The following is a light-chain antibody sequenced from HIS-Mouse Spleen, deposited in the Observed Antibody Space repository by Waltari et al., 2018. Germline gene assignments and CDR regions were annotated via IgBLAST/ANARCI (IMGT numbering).Light chain of an antibody. J-gene: IGKJ1*01. V-gene: IGKV3-20*01. CDR2: GAS. Sequence: EIVLTQSPGTLSLSPGERATLPCRASQSVSSSYLAWYQQKPGQAPRLRIYGASSRATGIPDRFSGSGSGTDFTLTISRLEPEDFAVYYCQQYGSSQWTFGQGTKVEIK. CDR3: QQYGSSQWT. CDR1: QSVSSSY.